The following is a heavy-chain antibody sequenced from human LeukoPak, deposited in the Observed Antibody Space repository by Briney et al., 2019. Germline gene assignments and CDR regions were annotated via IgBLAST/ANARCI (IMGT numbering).Heavy chain of an antibody. D-gene: IGHD2-21*01. CDR2: IYTSGST. V-gene: IGHV4-61*02. CDR3: ARDRVIASLHHYYYMDV. Sequence: SQTLSLTCTVSGGSISSGSYYWSWIRQPAGKGLEWIGRIYTSGSTNYNPSLKSRVTISVDTSRNQFSLKLSSVTAADTAVYYCARDRVIASLHHYYYMDVWGKGTTVTVSS. CDR1: GGSISSGSYY. J-gene: IGHJ6*03.